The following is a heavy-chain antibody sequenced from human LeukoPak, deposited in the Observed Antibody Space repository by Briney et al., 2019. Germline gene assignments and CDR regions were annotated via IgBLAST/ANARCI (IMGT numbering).Heavy chain of an antibody. V-gene: IGHV3-53*01. CDR2: IYTGGNT. CDR3: ARGDDSGYYDYFDY. CDR1: GFTVDSNY. J-gene: IGHJ4*02. Sequence: GRSLRLSCAASGFTVDSNYLSWVRQAPGKGLEWVSTIYTGGNTYYAASVKGRFTISRDFSKNTVFLHMNSLRAEDTAMHYCARGDDSGYYDYFDYWGQGALVTVSS. D-gene: IGHD3-22*01.